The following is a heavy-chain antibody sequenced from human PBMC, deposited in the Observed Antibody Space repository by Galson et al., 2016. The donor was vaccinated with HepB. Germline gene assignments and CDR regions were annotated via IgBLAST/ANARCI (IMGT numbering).Heavy chain of an antibody. Sequence: SLRLSCADSEITFRTFWMSWVRQAPGKGLGWVANINQDGSEKSYVDSVKGRFTISRDNAQNSLFLQMNSLRAEDTAVYYCARGRSILERGWYWFDPWGQGTLVTVSS. J-gene: IGHJ5*02. D-gene: IGHD6-19*01. CDR3: ARGRSILERGWYWFDP. CDR1: EITFRTFW. CDR2: INQDGSEK. V-gene: IGHV3-7*04.